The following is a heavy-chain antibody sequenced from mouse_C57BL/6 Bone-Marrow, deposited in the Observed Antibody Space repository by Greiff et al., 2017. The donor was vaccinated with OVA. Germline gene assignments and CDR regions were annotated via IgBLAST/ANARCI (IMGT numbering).Heavy chain of an antibody. CDR3: ARHEDGYYASYFDY. CDR1: GYAFSSSW. V-gene: IGHV1-82*01. CDR2: IYPGDGGT. D-gene: IGHD2-3*01. Sequence: VQLQQSGPELVKPGASVKISCKASGYAFSSSWMNWVKQRPGKGLEWIGRIYPGDGGTSYNGKFKGKATLTADKSSSPAYMQLSSLTSEDSAVYVCARHEDGYYASYFDYGGRGTAPTVS. J-gene: IGHJ2*01.